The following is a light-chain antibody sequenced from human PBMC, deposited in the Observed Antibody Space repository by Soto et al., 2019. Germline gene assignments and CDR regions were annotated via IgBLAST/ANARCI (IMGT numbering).Light chain of an antibody. J-gene: IGKJ1*01. Sequence: EIVLTQSPGSLYLSPGDRATLSCRASQTISSGFLAWYQQKVGQAPRLLIYDASNRATGVPDRFSGSGSGTDFSLTISRLEPEDFAVYYCQQYNNWPPTFGQGTKVDIK. CDR3: QQYNNWPPT. CDR2: DAS. CDR1: QTISSGF. V-gene: IGKV3-20*01.